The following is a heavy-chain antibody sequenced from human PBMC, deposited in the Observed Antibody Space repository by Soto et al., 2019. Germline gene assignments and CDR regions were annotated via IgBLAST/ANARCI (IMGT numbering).Heavy chain of an antibody. Sequence: QVQLVESGGGLDKPGVSLRLSCAASGFTFSGYYMSWIRQAPGKGLEWVSYFSSSRSSIYYADYVKGRLTISRDNTKNSLDRQMNIHRAEDTAVYSCAVFCSSWFYYNLWGKGTLVSVSS. CDR2: FSSSRSSI. J-gene: IGHJ4*01. CDR1: GFTFSGYY. CDR3: AVFCSSWFYYNL. D-gene: IGHD6-13*01. V-gene: IGHV3-11*01.